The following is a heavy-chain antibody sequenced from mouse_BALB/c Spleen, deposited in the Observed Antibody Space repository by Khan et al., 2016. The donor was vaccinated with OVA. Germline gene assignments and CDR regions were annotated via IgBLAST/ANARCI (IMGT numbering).Heavy chain of an antibody. J-gene: IGHJ2*01. V-gene: IGHV1-5*01. D-gene: IGHD2-1*01. CDR1: GYTFTSYW. CDR3: TRNGSGNYERWDY. Sequence: VQLKESGTVLARPGASVKMSCKASGYTFTSYWMHWVKQRPGQGLEWIGAIYPGNSDTNYNQKFKGKAKLTAVTSTSTAYLELNSLTNEDATVYYCTRNGSGNYERWDYWGKGTTRTVSS. CDR2: IYPGNSDT.